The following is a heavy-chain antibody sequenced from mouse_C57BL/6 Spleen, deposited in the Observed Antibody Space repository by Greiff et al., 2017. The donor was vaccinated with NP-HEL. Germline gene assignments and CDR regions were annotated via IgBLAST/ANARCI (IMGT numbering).Heavy chain of an antibody. J-gene: IGHJ2*01. D-gene: IGHD2-5*01. CDR1: GYAFSSSW. CDR2: IYPGDGDT. CDR3: AREADYSKYLDY. Sequence: QVQLQQSGPELVKPGASVKISCKASGYAFSSSWMNWVKQRPGKGLEWIGRIYPGDGDTNYNGKFKGKATLTADKSSSTAYMQLSSLTSEDSAVYFCAREADYSKYLDYWGQGTTLTVSS. V-gene: IGHV1-82*01.